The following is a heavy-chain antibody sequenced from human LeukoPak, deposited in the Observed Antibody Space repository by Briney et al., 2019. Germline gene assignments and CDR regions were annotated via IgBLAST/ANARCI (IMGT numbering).Heavy chain of an antibody. V-gene: IGHV4-34*01. CDR1: GGSFSGYY. CDR3: ASSSWYRGYYYYYMDV. D-gene: IGHD6-13*01. J-gene: IGHJ6*03. CDR2: INHSGST. Sequence: SETLSLTCAVYGGSFSGYYWSWIRQPPGKGLEWIGEINHSGSTNYNPSLKSRVTISVDTSKNQFSLKLSSVTAADTAVYYCASSSWYRGYYYYYMDVWGKGTTVTVSS.